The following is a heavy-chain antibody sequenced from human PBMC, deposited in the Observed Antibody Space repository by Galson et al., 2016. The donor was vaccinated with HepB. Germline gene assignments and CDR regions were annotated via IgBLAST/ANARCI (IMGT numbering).Heavy chain of an antibody. CDR1: GYTFTTYA. V-gene: IGHV7-4-1*02. CDR3: ATSAVRGMYDY. CDR2: INTNTGNP. J-gene: IGHJ4*02. Sequence: SVKVSCKASGYTFTTYAMNWVRQAPGQGLECMGWINTNTGNPTYAQGFTGRFVFSLDTSVSTAYLPISGLKAEDTAVYYCATSAVRGMYDYWGQGTLVTVSA.